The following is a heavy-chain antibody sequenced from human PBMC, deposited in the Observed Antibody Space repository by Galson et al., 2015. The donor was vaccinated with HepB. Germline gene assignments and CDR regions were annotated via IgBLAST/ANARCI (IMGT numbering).Heavy chain of an antibody. V-gene: IGHV1-8*01. CDR3: ARAPSRRRNYCSYYFDY. D-gene: IGHD3-10*01. CDR1: GYTFTTYA. CDR2: MSPDSGSR. Sequence: SLKASCTASGYTFTTYAINWLRQATGQGPEWIGWMSPDSGSRGYAEKFQGRVTISRITSMRTAYMELRILTSDDTAVYYCARAPSRRRNYCSYYFDYWGQGTLVTVSS. J-gene: IGHJ4*02.